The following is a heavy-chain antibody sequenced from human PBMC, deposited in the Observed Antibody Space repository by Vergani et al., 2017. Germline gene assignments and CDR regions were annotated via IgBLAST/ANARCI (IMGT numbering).Heavy chain of an antibody. J-gene: IGHJ3*02. CDR3: IISGILTGDDAFDI. CDR2: ISSSSSYI. Sequence: EVQLVESGGGLVKPGGSLRLSCAASGFTFSSYSMNWVRQAPGKGLEWVSSISSSSSYIYYADSVKGRFTISRDNAKNSLYLQMNSLRAEDKAVYYCIISGILTGDDAFDIWGQGTMVTVSS. D-gene: IGHD3-9*01. CDR1: GFTFSSYS. V-gene: IGHV3-21*01.